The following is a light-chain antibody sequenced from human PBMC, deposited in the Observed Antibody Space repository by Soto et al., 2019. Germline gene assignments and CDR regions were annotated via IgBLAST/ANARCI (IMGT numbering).Light chain of an antibody. J-gene: IGKJ1*01. CDR3: QQYGSSRT. V-gene: IGKV3-20*01. CDR2: GAS. CDR1: QSVNSNY. Sequence: EIVLIQSPGTLSLSPGERATLSCRASQSVNSNYLAWYQQKPGQAPRLLIYGASSRATGIPDRFSGSGSATDFTLTISRLEPEDFAVYYCQQYGSSRTFGQGTKVDIK.